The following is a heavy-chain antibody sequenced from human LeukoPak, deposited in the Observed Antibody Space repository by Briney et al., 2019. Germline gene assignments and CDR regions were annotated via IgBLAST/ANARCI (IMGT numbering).Heavy chain of an antibody. CDR2: ISSSGSTI. CDR3: ASTLRFYGMDV. CDR1: GFSFSDYY. Sequence: GGSLRLSCAASGFSFSDYYMSWIRQAPGKGLEWVSYISSSGSTIYYADSVKGRFTISRDNAKNSLYLQMNGLRAEDTAVYYCASTLRFYGMDVWGQGTTVTVSS. V-gene: IGHV3-11*01. D-gene: IGHD3-3*01. J-gene: IGHJ6*02.